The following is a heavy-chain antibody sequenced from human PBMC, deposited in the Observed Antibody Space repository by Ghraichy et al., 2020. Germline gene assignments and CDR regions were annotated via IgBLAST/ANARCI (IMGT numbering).Heavy chain of an antibody. D-gene: IGHD5-18*01. V-gene: IGHV3-74*01. CDR2: ISNDGRRT. Sequence: GESLNISCAASGFTFSNYWMHWVRQVPGKGLVWVAHISNDGRRTNYADSVKGRFTISRDNARNTLYLQVNSLRAEDTAVFYCARGGDMAGNRYGLDSWGQGTLVTVSS. CDR3: ARGGDMAGNRYGLDS. CDR1: GFTFSNYW. J-gene: IGHJ4*02.